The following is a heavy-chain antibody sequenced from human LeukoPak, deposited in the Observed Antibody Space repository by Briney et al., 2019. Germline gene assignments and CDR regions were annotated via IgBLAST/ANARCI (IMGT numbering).Heavy chain of an antibody. CDR3: ARPLRGSGGLLHEY. D-gene: IGHD2-15*01. Sequence: GGSLRLSCAASGFTVNNNYIYWVRQAPGKGLEWVSYISSSSGTTHYADSVKGRFTISRDNAKNSLYLQMNSLRDEDTAVYYCARPLRGSGGLLHEYWGQGTLVTVSS. J-gene: IGHJ4*02. V-gene: IGHV3-48*02. CDR2: ISSSSGTT. CDR1: GFTVNNNY.